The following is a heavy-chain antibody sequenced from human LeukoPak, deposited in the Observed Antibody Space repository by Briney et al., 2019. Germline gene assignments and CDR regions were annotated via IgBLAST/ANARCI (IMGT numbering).Heavy chain of an antibody. CDR1: GFTFSSYA. J-gene: IGHJ4*02. CDR3: ARDRGVVIMSPNDY. Sequence: GRSLRLSCAAPGFTFSSYAMHWVRQAPGKGLEWVAVISYDGSNKYYADSVKGRFTISRDNSKNTLYLQMNSLRAEDTAVYYCARDRGVVIMSPNDYWGQGTLVTVSS. V-gene: IGHV3-30-3*01. CDR2: ISYDGSNK. D-gene: IGHD3-3*01.